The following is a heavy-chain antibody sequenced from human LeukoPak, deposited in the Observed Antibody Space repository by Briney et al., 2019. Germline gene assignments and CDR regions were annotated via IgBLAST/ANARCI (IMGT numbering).Heavy chain of an antibody. J-gene: IGHJ3*02. V-gene: IGHV3-23*01. CDR3: AKDLGYCSSTSCNSAFDI. CDR1: GFTFSSSA. CDR2: SSGSGSGGST. D-gene: IGHD2-2*02. Sequence: GGSLRLSCAASGFTFSSSAMSWVRKAQGQGLERVSSSSGSGSGGSTYYAASVKGRFTISRDNSKNTLYLQMYSLRAEDTAVYYCAKDLGYCSSTSCNSAFDIWGQGTMVTVSS.